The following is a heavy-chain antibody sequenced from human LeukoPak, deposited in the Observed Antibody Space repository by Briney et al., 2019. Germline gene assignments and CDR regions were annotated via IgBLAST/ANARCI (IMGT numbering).Heavy chain of an antibody. Sequence: GESLKISCKGSGYSFTTYWIGWVRQRPGKGLEWMAIIYPGDSDIRYSPSFQGQVTISADKSISTAYLQWSSLKASDTAIYYCVRHLSDITSCPNYWGPGTLITVAS. CDR1: GYSFTTYW. D-gene: IGHD2-2*01. CDR3: VRHLSDITSCPNY. J-gene: IGHJ4*02. CDR2: IYPGDSDI. V-gene: IGHV5-51*01.